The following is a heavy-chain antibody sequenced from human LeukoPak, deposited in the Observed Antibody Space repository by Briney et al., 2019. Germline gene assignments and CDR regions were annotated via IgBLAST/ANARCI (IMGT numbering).Heavy chain of an antibody. J-gene: IGHJ2*01. CDR1: GFTLSSHD. CDR2: INVAGNT. Sequence: PGGSLRLSCAASGFTLSSHDVHWVRQVPGKGLEWISAINVAGNTYYSDSVKGRFSVSRDNAKNSVHLQMTSLRAGDTAVYHCAREPDVYRSWYFDLWGRGTQVTVSS. D-gene: IGHD6-19*01. CDR3: AREPDVYRSWYFDL. V-gene: IGHV3-13*01.